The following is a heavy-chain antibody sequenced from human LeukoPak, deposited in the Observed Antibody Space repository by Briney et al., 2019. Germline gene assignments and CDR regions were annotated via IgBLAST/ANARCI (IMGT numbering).Heavy chain of an antibody. CDR3: AREPTNYDFWSGYYDAFDI. CDR2: INSDGSST. CDR1: GFTFDDYA. V-gene: IGHV3-74*01. D-gene: IGHD3-3*01. J-gene: IGHJ3*02. Sequence: PGRSLRLSCAASGFTFDDYAMHWVRQAPGKGLVWVSRINSDGSSTSYADSVKGRFTISRDNAKNTLYLQMNSLRAEDTAVYYCAREPTNYDFWSGYYDAFDIWGQGTMVTVSS.